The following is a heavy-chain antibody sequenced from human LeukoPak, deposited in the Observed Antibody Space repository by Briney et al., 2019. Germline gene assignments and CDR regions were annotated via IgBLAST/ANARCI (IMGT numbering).Heavy chain of an antibody. D-gene: IGHD3-22*01. Sequence: GGSPRLSCAASGFTFSSYWMSWVRQAPGKGLEWVANIKQDGSEKYYVDSVKGRFTISRDNAKNSLYLQMNSLGAEDTAVYYCARGNWGSYYDTSGPTDYWGQGTLVTVSS. CDR1: GFTFSSYW. CDR2: IKQDGSEK. J-gene: IGHJ4*02. CDR3: ARGNWGSYYDTSGPTDY. V-gene: IGHV3-7*01.